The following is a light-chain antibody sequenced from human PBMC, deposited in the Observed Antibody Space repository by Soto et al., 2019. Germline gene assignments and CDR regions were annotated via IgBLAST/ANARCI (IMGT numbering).Light chain of an antibody. CDR3: QQYGSSPRT. CDR2: GAS. V-gene: IGKV3-20*01. CDR1: QSVSNSY. Sequence: EIVLTQSPGTLSLSPGERATLSCRASQSVSNSYLAWYQQKPGQAPRLLIYGASSRATGIPDRFSGSGSGTDFNLTISRLEPEDFAVSYCQQYGSSPRTFGQGTKVEVK. J-gene: IGKJ1*01.